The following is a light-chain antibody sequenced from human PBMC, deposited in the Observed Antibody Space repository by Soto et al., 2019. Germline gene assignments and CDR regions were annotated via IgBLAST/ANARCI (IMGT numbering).Light chain of an antibody. CDR1: SSDVGRYNY. CDR2: EVN. Sequence: QSALTQPASVSGSPGQSINISCTGTSSDVGRYNYVSWYQQHPGKVPKLLIYEVNNRPSGISNRFSGSKSGNTASLTISGLQAEDEADYYCSSYTSGSTYVFGSGTKLTVL. V-gene: IGLV2-14*01. CDR3: SSYTSGSTYV. J-gene: IGLJ1*01.